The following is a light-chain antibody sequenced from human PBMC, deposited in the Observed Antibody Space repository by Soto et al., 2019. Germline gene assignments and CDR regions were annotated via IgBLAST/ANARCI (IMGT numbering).Light chain of an antibody. V-gene: IGKV1-5*01. Sequence: SRSPSTLSPSTCFSATITCRSSQSISSRLAWYQQKPGKAPKFLIYAASSLESGVPSRFSGSGSGTEFTLTISSLQPDDFATYYCQQYNSYSWTFGQGTKVAIK. CDR3: QQYNSYSWT. CDR1: QSISSR. J-gene: IGKJ1*01. CDR2: AAS.